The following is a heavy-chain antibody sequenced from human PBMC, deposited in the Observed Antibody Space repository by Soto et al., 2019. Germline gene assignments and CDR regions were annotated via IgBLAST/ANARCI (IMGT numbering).Heavy chain of an antibody. CDR3: VRHAQWIIRAY. D-gene: IGHD5-12*01. CDR1: GGSISSGDYY. Sequence: SETLSLTCTVSGGSISSGDYYWSWIRQPPGKGLEWIGYIYYSGSTYYNPSLKSRLTISVDTSKNQFSLKLSSVTAADTAVYYCVRHAQWIIRAYWGQGSLVTVSS. CDR2: IYYSGST. V-gene: IGHV4-30-4*01. J-gene: IGHJ4*02.